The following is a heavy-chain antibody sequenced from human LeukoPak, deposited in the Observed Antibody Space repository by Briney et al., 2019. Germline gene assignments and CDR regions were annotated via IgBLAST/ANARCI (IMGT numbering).Heavy chain of an antibody. J-gene: IGHJ3*02. CDR3: ARSYSYDAFDI. D-gene: IGHD5-18*01. Sequence: PGGSLRLSCAASGFTFSTVAMTWVRQAPGKGLEWVSGISGSGVTDYADSVKGRFTISRDNSKNTLYLHMNSLRAEDTAVYYCARSYSYDAFDIWGQGTMVTVSS. CDR2: ISGSGVT. CDR1: GFTFSTVA. V-gene: IGHV3-23*01.